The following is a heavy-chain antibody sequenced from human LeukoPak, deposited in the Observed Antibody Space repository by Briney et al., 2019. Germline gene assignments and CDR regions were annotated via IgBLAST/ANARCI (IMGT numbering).Heavy chain of an antibody. D-gene: IGHD3-22*01. CDR1: GGSISSYY. J-gene: IGHJ4*02. CDR3: ARGYHDFSGYWLSYFDY. Sequence: KPSETLSLTCTVSGGSISSYYWSWIRQPAGEGLEWIGHIYTSGSTKYSPSLKSRVTISIDTSKNQFSLKLSSVTAADTAVYYCARGYHDFSGYWLSYFDYWGQGTLVTVSS. CDR2: IYTSGST. V-gene: IGHV4-4*07.